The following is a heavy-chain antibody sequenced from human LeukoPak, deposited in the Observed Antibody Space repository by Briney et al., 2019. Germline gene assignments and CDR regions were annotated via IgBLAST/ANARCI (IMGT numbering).Heavy chain of an antibody. CDR3: ARDYYDSSGYPSDH. D-gene: IGHD3-22*01. Sequence: ASVKVSSKASGYTFTSYGISWVRQAPGQGLEWMGWISAYNGNTNYAQKLQGRVTMTTDTSTSTAYMELRSLRSDDTVVYYCARDYYDSSGYPSDHWGQGTLVTVSS. CDR1: GYTFTSYG. CDR2: ISAYNGNT. V-gene: IGHV1-18*01. J-gene: IGHJ4*02.